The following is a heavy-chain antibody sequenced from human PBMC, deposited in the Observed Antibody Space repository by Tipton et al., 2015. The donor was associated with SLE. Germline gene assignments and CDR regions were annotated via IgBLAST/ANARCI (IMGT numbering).Heavy chain of an antibody. D-gene: IGHD3-10*02. CDR3: ARLDFMFDGHDV. CDR1: GGSFSGKY. Sequence: LRLSCAVYGGSFSGKYWIWIRQPPGKGLEWIGEINHSGSIKYNPSVKRRVTISKDTSKNQISLNMISVTAADTAVYFCARLDFMFDGHDVWGEGPTVPVSS. V-gene: IGHV4-34*01. J-gene: IGHJ6*04. CDR2: INHSGSI.